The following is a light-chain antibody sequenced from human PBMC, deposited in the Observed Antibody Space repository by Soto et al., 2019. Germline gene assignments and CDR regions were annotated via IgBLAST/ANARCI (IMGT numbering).Light chain of an antibody. CDR1: ISDFGGYNY. CDR2: DVS. Sequence: QSVLTQPSSVSGSPGQSITISCTGSISDFGGYNYGSWYQHHPGKAPKLVIYDVSNLPSGVSNRFSGSKSGNTASLTISGLQAEDEGPYYCSSYTGSRTRVLGNGTKVTV. CDR3: SSYTGSRTRV. V-gene: IGLV2-14*01. J-gene: IGLJ1*01.